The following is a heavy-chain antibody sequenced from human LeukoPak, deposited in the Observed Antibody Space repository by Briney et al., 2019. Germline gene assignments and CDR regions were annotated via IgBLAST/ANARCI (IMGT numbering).Heavy chain of an antibody. CDR3: ARGLGMGAANDL. J-gene: IGHJ3*01. CDR2: ISYDSFYI. Sequence: PGGSLRLSCAASGFTFSSYSMSWVRQAPGKGLEWVASISYDSFYIYYADSLKGRVTISRDNCNNSLFLLMNSLRADDTAVYYCARGLGMGAANDLWGQGTMVTVSS. CDR1: GFTFSSYS. V-gene: IGHV3-21*01. D-gene: IGHD6-13*01.